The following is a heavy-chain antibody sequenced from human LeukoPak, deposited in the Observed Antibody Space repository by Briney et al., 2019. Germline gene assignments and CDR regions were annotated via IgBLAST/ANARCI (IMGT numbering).Heavy chain of an antibody. V-gene: IGHV4-59*08. CDR1: GGSISSCY. D-gene: IGHD2-21*02. Sequence: SETLSLTYTVSGGSISSCYWSWIRQPPGKGLEWIGYIYYSGSTNYNPSLKSRVTISVDTSKNQFSLKLSSVTAADTAVYYCARTTGVGGDSHFDYWGQGTLVTVSS. J-gene: IGHJ4*02. CDR2: IYYSGST. CDR3: ARTTGVGGDSHFDY.